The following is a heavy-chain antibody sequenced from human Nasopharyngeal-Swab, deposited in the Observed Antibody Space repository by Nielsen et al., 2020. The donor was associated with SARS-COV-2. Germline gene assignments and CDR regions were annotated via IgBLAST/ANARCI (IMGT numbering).Heavy chain of an antibody. Sequence: VRQAPGKGLEWVAVISYDGSNKYYADSVKGRFTISRDNSKNTLYLQMNSLRVEDTAVYYCAKDKKARGDSSSWTTDYWGQGTLVTVSS. CDR3: AKDKKARGDSSSWTTDY. J-gene: IGHJ4*02. CDR2: ISYDGSNK. D-gene: IGHD6-13*01. V-gene: IGHV3-30*18.